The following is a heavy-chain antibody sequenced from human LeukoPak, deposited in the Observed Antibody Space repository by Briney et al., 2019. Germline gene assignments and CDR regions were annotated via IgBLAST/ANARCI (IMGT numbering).Heavy chain of an antibody. Sequence: SGGSLRLSCAASGFTFSYYAMSWVRQAPGKGLEWVSGIGASGGSTYYADSVKGRFTISRDNSKNTLYLQMNSLRTEDTAVYYCAKAEGYDILTGLDYWGQGTLVTVSS. V-gene: IGHV3-23*01. CDR3: AKAEGYDILTGLDY. J-gene: IGHJ4*02. CDR2: IGASGGST. CDR1: GFTFSYYA. D-gene: IGHD3-9*01.